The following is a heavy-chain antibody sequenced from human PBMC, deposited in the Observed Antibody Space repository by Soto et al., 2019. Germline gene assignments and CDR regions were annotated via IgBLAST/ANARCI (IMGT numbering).Heavy chain of an antibody. V-gene: IGHV3-64D*06. D-gene: IGHD3-3*01. J-gene: IGHJ3*02. CDR2: ISSNGGST. CDR1: GFTFSSYA. CDR3: VKGRDYDFWSGPFDI. Sequence: GSLRLSCSASGFTFSSYAMHWVRQAPGKGLEYVSAISSNGGSTYYADSVKGRFTISRDNSKNTLYLQMSSLRAEDTAVYYCVKGRDYDFWSGPFDIWGQGTMVTVSS.